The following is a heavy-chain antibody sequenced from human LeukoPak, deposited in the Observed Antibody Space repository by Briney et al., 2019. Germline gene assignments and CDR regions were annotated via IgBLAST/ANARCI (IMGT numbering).Heavy chain of an antibody. CDR2: IYSGGST. V-gene: IGHV3-53*01. D-gene: IGHD6-13*01. J-gene: IGHJ4*02. CDR1: GFTVSSNY. Sequence: GGSLRLSCAASGFTVSSNYMSWARQAPGKGLEWVSVIYSGGSTYYADSVKGRFTISRDSSKNTLSLQMNSLRVEDTAVYYCARLRGDRRSWYNFDAWGQGVLVTVSS. CDR3: ARLRGDRRSWYNFDA.